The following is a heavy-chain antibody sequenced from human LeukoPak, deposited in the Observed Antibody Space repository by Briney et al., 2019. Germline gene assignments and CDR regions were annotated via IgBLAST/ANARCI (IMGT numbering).Heavy chain of an antibody. D-gene: IGHD4-11*01. CDR2: IYYSGST. Sequence: GSLRLSCAASGFIFSDHFMTWIRQPPGKGLEWIGYIYYSGSTNCNPSLKSRVTISVDTSKNQFSLKLSSVTAADTAVYCCAALTVTTVDYWGQGTLVTVSS. CDR1: GFIFSDHF. V-gene: IGHV4-59*11. J-gene: IGHJ4*02. CDR3: AALTVTTVDY.